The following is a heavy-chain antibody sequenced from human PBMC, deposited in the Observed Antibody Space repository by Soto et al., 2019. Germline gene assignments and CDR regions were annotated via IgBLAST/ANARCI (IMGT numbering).Heavy chain of an antibody. D-gene: IGHD3-16*01. J-gene: IGHJ6*02. CDR2: INPSGGST. CDR3: ARSFEALGMDV. Sequence: AAVKVSCKASGYTFTSYYMHWVRQAPGQGLEWMGIINPSGGSTSYAQKFQGRVTMTRDTSTSTVYMELSSLRSEDTAVYYCARSFEALGMDVWGQGTTVTVSS. CDR1: GYTFTSYY. V-gene: IGHV1-46*01.